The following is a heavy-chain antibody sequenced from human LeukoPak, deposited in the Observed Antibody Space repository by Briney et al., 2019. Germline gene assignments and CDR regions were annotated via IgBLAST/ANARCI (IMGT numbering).Heavy chain of an antibody. D-gene: IGHD6-6*01. Sequence: GGSLRLPCAASGFTFDDYAMHWVRQAPGKGLEWVSGISWNSGSIGYADSVKGRFTISRDNAKNSLYLQMNSLRAEDMALYYCAKEGRAAQIDYWGQGTLVTVSS. V-gene: IGHV3-9*03. J-gene: IGHJ4*02. CDR3: AKEGRAAQIDY. CDR1: GFTFDDYA. CDR2: ISWNSGSI.